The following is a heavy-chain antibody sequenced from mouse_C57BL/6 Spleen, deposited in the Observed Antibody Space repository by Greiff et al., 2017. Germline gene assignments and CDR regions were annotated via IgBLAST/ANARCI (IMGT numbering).Heavy chain of an antibody. Sequence: VQLQQPGAELVKPGASVKLSCKASGYTFTSYWMQWVKQRPGQGLEWIGEIDPSDSYTNYNQKFKGKATLTVDTSSSTAYMQLSSLISEDSAVYYCAGSGPFDYWGQGTTLTVSS. J-gene: IGHJ2*01. CDR3: AGSGPFDY. CDR1: GYTFTSYW. CDR2: IDPSDSYT. V-gene: IGHV1-50*01. D-gene: IGHD3-2*02.